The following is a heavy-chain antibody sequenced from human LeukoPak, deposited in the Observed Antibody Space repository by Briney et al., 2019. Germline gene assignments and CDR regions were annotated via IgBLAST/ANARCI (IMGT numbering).Heavy chain of an antibody. J-gene: IGHJ4*02. CDR3: ARSDSSGYPRHFDY. V-gene: IGHV3-11*04. Sequence: PGGSLRLSCAASGFTFSDYYMSWIRQAPGKGLEWVSYISSSGSTIYYADSVKGRFTIPRDNAKNSLYLQMNSLRAEDTAVYYCARSDSSGYPRHFDYWGQGTLVTVSS. CDR2: ISSSGSTI. D-gene: IGHD3-22*01. CDR1: GFTFSDYY.